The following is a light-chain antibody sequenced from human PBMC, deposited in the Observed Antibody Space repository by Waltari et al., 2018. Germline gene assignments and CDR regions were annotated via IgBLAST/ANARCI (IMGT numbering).Light chain of an antibody. CDR2: YDD. J-gene: IGLJ3*02. Sequence: QSVLTQPPSVSEAPRQRVTISCSGRSSNIGHNAVNWYQQLPGKAPKLLIYYDDLLPSGVSDRFSGSKSGTSASLAISGLQSEDEADYYCAAWDDSLNGWVFGGGTKLTVL. CDR3: AAWDDSLNGWV. V-gene: IGLV1-36*01. CDR1: SSNIGHNA.